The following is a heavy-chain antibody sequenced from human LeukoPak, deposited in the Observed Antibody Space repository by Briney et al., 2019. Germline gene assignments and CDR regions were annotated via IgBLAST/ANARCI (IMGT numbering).Heavy chain of an antibody. J-gene: IGHJ4*02. D-gene: IGHD5-18*01. CDR3: AREPTAMIL. Sequence: LXXSXXASGFXFSTYSMNWVRQTPGKGLEWVSSISSSSTYIYYADSVKGRFTISRDNAKNSLYLQMNSLRVEDTAVYYCAREPTAMILWGQGTLVTVSS. CDR2: ISSSSTYI. CDR1: GFXFSTYS. V-gene: IGHV3-21*01.